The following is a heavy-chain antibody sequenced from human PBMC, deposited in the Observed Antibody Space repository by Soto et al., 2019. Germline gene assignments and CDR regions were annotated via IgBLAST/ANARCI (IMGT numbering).Heavy chain of an antibody. CDR3: AKEKGDSFYSGYEGEGIDY. J-gene: IGHJ4*02. CDR2: ISYDGSNK. CDR1: GFTFSSYG. V-gene: IGHV3-30*18. D-gene: IGHD5-12*01. Sequence: QVQLVESGGGVVQPGRSLRLSCAASGFTFSSYGMHWVRQAPGKGLEWVAVISYDGSNKYYADSVKGRFTISRDNSKNTLYLQMNSLRAEDTAVYYCAKEKGDSFYSGYEGEGIDYWGQGTLVTVSS.